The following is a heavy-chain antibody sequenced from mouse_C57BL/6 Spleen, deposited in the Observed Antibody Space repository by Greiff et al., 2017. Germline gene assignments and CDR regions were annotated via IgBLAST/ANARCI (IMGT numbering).Heavy chain of an antibody. CDR2: IYPGSGST. D-gene: IGHD2-2*01. Sequence: VQLQQPGAELVKPGASVKMSCKASGYTFTSYWITWVKQRPGQGLEWIGDIYPGSGSTNYNEKFKSKATLTVDTSSSTAYMQLSSLTSEDSAVYYCTRSEGYDGPFAYWGQGTLVTVSA. J-gene: IGHJ3*01. CDR3: TRSEGYDGPFAY. V-gene: IGHV1-55*01. CDR1: GYTFTSYW.